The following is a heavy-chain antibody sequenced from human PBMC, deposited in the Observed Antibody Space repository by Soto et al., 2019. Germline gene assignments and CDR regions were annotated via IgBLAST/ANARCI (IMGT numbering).Heavy chain of an antibody. CDR2: ISSSGSTI. J-gene: IGHJ6*03. Sequence: GGSLRLSCAASGFTFSDYYMSWIRQAPGKGLEWVSYISSSGSTIYYADSVKGRFPISRDNAKNSLYLQMNSLRAEDTAVYYCARAGSYPPYYYYYYYMDVWGKGTTVTVSS. CDR1: GFTFSDYY. V-gene: IGHV3-11*01. CDR3: ARAGSYPPYYYYYYYMDV.